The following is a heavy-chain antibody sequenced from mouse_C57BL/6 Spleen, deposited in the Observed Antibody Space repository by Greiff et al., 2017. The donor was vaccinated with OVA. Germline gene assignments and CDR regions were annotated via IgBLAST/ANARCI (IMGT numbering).Heavy chain of an antibody. D-gene: IGHD2-1*01. V-gene: IGHV1-20*01. J-gene: IGHJ3*01. CDR1: GYSFTGYF. Sequence: VQLQQSGPELVKPGDSVKISCKASGYSFTGYFMNWVMQSHGKSLEWIGRINPYNGDTFYNQKFKGKATLTVDKSSSTAHMELRSLTSEDSAVYYCARSDGNPAWFAYWGQGTLVTVSA. CDR3: ARSDGNPAWFAY. CDR2: INPYNGDT.